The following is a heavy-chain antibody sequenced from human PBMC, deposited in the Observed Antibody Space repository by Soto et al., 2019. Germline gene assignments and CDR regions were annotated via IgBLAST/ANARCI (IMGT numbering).Heavy chain of an antibody. V-gene: IGHV1-46*01. D-gene: IGHD2-21*01. Sequence: GASVKVSCKASGYTFTSYYMHLVRQAPGQGLEWMGIINPSGGSTSYAQKFQGRVTMTRDTSTSTVYMELRSLRSDDTAVYYCARDQSYGGAFDYWGQGTLVTVSS. CDR2: INPSGGST. CDR3: ARDQSYGGAFDY. J-gene: IGHJ4*02. CDR1: GYTFTSYY.